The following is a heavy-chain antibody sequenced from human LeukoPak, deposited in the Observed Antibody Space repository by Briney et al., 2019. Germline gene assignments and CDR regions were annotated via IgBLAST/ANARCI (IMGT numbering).Heavy chain of an antibody. CDR2: ISSSSSYI. CDR1: GFTFSIYS. Sequence: GGSLRLSCAASGFTFSIYSMNWVRQAPGKGLEWVSSISSSSSYIYYADSVKGRFTISRDNAKNSLYLQMNSLRAEDTAVYYCARSYYFGSGSYYISDYWGQGTLVTVSS. J-gene: IGHJ4*02. V-gene: IGHV3-21*04. CDR3: ARSYYFGSGSYYISDY. D-gene: IGHD3-10*01.